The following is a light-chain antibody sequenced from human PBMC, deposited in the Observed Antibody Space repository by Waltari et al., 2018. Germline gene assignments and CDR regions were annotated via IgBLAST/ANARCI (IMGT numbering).Light chain of an antibody. CDR2: DVD. CDR1: NSDVGSYNY. V-gene: IGLV2-11*01. CDR3: CSYAGRYTSV. J-gene: IGLJ2*01. Sequence: QSALTQPRSVSGSPGQSLTLSCTGTNSDVGSYNYVSWYQQRPGKAPNLVLYDVDKRPAGVPDRFSGSKAGNTASLTISGLQADDEADYYCCSYAGRYTSVFGGGTKVTVL.